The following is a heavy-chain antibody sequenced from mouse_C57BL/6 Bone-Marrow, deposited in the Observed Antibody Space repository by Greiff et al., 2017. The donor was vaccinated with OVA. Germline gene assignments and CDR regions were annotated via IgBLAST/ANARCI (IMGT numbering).Heavy chain of an antibody. J-gene: IGHJ4*01. Sequence: EVQGVESGAGLVKPGGSLKLSCAASGFTFSSYSMSWVRQTPGKRLEWVAYISRGGDYTYYADTVKGRYTISRDNARNTLYLQLSSLKSGDTAMYYCTRRLDAMEYGDQGPAVTV. CDR1: GFTFSSYS. CDR2: ISRGGDYT. V-gene: IGHV5S21*01. CDR3: TRRLDAMEY.